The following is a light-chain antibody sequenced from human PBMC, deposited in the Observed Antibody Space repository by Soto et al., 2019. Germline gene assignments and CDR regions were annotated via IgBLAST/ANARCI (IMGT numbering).Light chain of an antibody. J-gene: IGLJ3*02. Sequence: QSALTQPASVSGSPGQSITISCTGTSSDVGYDNYVSWFQQHPGKAPKLMIYEVSRRPSGVSNRFSGSKSANTASLTISGLQAEDEADYYCTSHTASSTWVFGGGTKVNVL. CDR2: EVS. CDR1: SSDVGYDNY. V-gene: IGLV2-14*01. CDR3: TSHTASSTWV.